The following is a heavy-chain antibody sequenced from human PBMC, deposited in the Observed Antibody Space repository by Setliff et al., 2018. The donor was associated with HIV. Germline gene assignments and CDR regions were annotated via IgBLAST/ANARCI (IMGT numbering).Heavy chain of an antibody. D-gene: IGHD5-12*01. V-gene: IGHV1-69-2*01. CDR1: GYTFTDHY. CDR3: AATGSGGYVH. Sequence: GASVKVSCKTSGYTFTDHYINWLQQAPGQGFQWMGRVSPKYGATNYAEKFQGKVTITADASKDTVYIELRSLRYEDTAQYYCAATGSGGYVHWGQGTLVTVSS. J-gene: IGHJ4*02. CDR2: VSPKYGAT.